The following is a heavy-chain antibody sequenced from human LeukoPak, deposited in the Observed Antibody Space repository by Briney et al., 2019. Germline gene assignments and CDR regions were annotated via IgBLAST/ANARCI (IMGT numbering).Heavy chain of an antibody. J-gene: IGHJ4*02. D-gene: IGHD3-10*01. CDR1: GGSISSSSYY. V-gene: IGHV4-39*01. Sequence: SETLSLTCTVSGGSISSSSYYWGWIRQPPGKGLEWIGSIYYSGSTYYNPSLKSRVTISVDTSKNQFSLKLGSVAAADTAVYYCARHRKGRVRGVISYFDYWGQGTLVTVSS. CDR3: ARHRKGRVRGVISYFDY. CDR2: IYYSGST.